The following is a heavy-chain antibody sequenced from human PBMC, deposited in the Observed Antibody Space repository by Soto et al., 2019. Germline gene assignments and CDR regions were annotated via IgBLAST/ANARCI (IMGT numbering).Heavy chain of an antibody. CDR1: GYTFTSYA. CDR2: INAGNGNT. V-gene: IGHV1-3*01. D-gene: IGHD4-4*01. Sequence: ASVKVSCKASGYTFTSYAMHWVRQAPGQRLEWMGWINAGNGNTKYSQKFQGRVTITRDTSASTAYMELSSLRSEDAAVYYCARQTTVNYYYYYGMDVWGQGTTVTVSS. CDR3: ARQTTVNYYYYYGMDV. J-gene: IGHJ6*02.